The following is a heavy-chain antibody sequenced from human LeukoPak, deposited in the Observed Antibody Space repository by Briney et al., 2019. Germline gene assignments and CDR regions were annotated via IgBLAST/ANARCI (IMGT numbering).Heavy chain of an antibody. CDR3: ARESYDSSGNHENYNDY. CDR2: IYYSGST. D-gene: IGHD3-22*01. CDR1: GGSISSYY. Sequence: SETLSLTCTVSGGSISSYYWSWIRQPPGKGLEWIGYIYYSGSTNYNPSLKSRVTISVDTSKNQFSLKLSSVTAADTAVYYCARESYDSSGNHENYNDYWGQGTLVTVSS. V-gene: IGHV4-59*12. J-gene: IGHJ4*02.